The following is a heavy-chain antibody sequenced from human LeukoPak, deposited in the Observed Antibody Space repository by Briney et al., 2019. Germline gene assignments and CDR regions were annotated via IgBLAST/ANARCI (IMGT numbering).Heavy chain of an antibody. Sequence: SETLSLTCTVSGGSISSYYWSWIRQPPGKGLEWIGYIYDSGSTNYNPSIKSRVTISVDTSRNQFSLWLNSVTAADTAVYYCARERSHGSGSYHNWFDPWGQGTLVTVSS. CDR1: GGSISSYY. V-gene: IGHV4-59*12. D-gene: IGHD3-10*01. CDR2: IYDSGST. CDR3: ARERSHGSGSYHNWFDP. J-gene: IGHJ5*02.